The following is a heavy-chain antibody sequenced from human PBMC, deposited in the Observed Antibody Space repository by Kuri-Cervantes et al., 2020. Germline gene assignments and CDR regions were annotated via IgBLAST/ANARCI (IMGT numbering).Heavy chain of an antibody. Sequence: GSLRLSCAVYGGSFSGYYWSWIRQPPGKGLKWIGAINHSGSTNYNPSLKSRVTISVDTSKNQFSLKLSSVTAADTAVYYCARGAGRLQKYYFDYRGQGTLVTVSS. D-gene: IGHD5-24*01. V-gene: IGHV4-34*01. CDR2: INHSGST. CDR3: ARGAGRLQKYYFDY. J-gene: IGHJ4*02. CDR1: GGSFSGYY.